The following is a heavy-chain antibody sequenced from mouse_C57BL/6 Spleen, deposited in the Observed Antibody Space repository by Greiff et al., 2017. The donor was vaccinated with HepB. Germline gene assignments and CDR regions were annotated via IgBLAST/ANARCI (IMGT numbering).Heavy chain of an antibody. D-gene: IGHD1-1*01. CDR3: AKVGYDGSRSYWYFDV. CDR2: ISYDGSN. CDR1: GYSITSGYY. V-gene: IGHV3-6*01. Sequence: DVHLVESGPGLVKPSQSLSLTCSVTGYSITSGYYWYWIRQFPGNKLEWMGYISYDGSNNYNPTLKNRISITPDTSKNQFFLKLNSVTTEDTATYDCAKVGYDGSRSYWYFDVWGTGTTVTVSS. J-gene: IGHJ1*03.